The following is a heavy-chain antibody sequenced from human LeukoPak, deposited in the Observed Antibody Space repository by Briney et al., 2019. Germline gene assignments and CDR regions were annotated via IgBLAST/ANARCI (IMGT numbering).Heavy chain of an antibody. CDR2: IIPILGIA. Sequence: SVKVSCKASGGTFSSYAISWVRQAPGQGLEWMGRIIPILGIANYAQKFQGRVTITADKSTSKAYMELSSLRSEDTAVYYCARETYCSGGSCLQAWGQGTLVTVSS. CDR1: GGTFSSYA. V-gene: IGHV1-69*04. D-gene: IGHD2-15*01. CDR3: ARETYCSGGSCLQA. J-gene: IGHJ4*02.